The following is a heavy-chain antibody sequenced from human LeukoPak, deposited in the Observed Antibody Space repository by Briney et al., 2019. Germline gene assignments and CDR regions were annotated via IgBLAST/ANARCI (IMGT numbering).Heavy chain of an antibody. Sequence: ASVKVSFKASGGPFSSYAISWGRQAPGQGLEWMGGIIPIFGTANYAQKFQGRVTITADESTSTAYMELSSLRSEDTAVYYCARTQIDHVKYGMDVWGKGTTVTVSS. V-gene: IGHV1-69*13. J-gene: IGHJ6*04. CDR2: IIPIFGTA. CDR3: ARTQIDHVKYGMDV. CDR1: GGPFSSYA.